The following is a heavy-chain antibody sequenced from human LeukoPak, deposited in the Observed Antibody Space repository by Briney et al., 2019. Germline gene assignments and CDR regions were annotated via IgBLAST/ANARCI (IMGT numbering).Heavy chain of an antibody. CDR2: ISSGGTTI. CDR3: ARLGWGNYFDY. D-gene: IGHD2-15*01. V-gene: IGHV3-48*04. J-gene: IGHJ4*02. CDR1: GFTFSSFG. Sequence: GGSLRLSCAASGFTFSSFGMNWVRQAPGKGLEWVSYISSGGTTIYYADSVKGRFSISRDNAKNSLYLQMNSLRAQDTAVYYCARLGWGNYFDYWGQGTLVTVSS.